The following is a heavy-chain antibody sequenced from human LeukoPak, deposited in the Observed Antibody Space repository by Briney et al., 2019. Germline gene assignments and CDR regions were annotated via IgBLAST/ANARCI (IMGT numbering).Heavy chain of an antibody. CDR2: ISSSSSYI. CDR3: ARAFRFLEWLSAFDI. D-gene: IGHD3-3*01. Sequence: GGSLRLSCAASGFTFSSYSMNWVRQAPGKGLEWVSSISSSSSYIYYADSVKGRFTISRDNAKNSLYLQMNSLRAEDTAVYYCARAFRFLEWLSAFDIWGQGTMVTVSS. CDR1: GFTFSSYS. J-gene: IGHJ3*02. V-gene: IGHV3-21*01.